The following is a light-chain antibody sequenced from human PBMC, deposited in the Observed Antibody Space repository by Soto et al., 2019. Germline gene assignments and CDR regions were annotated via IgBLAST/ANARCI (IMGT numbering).Light chain of an antibody. CDR1: QSISDT. CDR2: GAS. V-gene: IGKV3-15*01. J-gene: IGKJ1*01. CDR3: QLYDNWPWT. Sequence: EIVMTQSPATLSVSPGGRATLSCRASQSISDTLAWYQQKPGQAPRLLIHGASTRAPGFPARFSGSGSGTDFTLTISSLQSEDFAVYYCQLYDNWPWTFGQGTKVEIK.